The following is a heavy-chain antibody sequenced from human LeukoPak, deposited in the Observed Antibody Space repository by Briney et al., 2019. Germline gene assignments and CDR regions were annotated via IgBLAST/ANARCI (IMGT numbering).Heavy chain of an antibody. J-gene: IGHJ4*02. CDR1: GGSISTSSYY. CDR2: IYTSGST. Sequence: PSETLSLTCTVSGGSISTSSYYWGWIRQPPGKGLEWIGSIYTSGSTNYNPSLKSRVTMSVDTSKNQFSLKLSSVTAADTAVYYCASYYYGLLDYWGQGTLVTVSS. D-gene: IGHD3-10*01. V-gene: IGHV4-39*07. CDR3: ASYYYGLLDY.